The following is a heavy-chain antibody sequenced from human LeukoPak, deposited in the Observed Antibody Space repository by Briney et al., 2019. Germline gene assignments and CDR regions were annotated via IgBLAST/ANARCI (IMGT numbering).Heavy chain of an antibody. V-gene: IGHV4-59*01. J-gene: IGHJ6*02. CDR2: IYYSGCT. Sequence: PSETLSLTCTVSGGSISTYYGNWIRQAPGKGLEWIGYIYYSGCTNYNPSLKSRVTISVDTSRNQFSLKLSSVTAADTAVYYCARAQVDYNNGPGSQGYYSYGKDVWGQGTTVTVSS. CDR3: ARAQVDYNNGPGSQGYYSYGKDV. CDR1: GGSISTYY. D-gene: IGHD4-11*01.